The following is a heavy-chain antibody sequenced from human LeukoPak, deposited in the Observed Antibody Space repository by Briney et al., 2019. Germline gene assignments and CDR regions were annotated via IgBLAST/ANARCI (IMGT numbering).Heavy chain of an antibody. CDR1: GGSINSGNYY. Sequence: SQTLSLTCTVSGGSINSGNYYWTWIRQPPGKGLEWIGYVYNTGSTYYNPSLKSRVTISINTSKNQFSLKLSSVTAADTAVYYCARTPGIAAAGGSPDYWGQGTLVTVSS. D-gene: IGHD6-13*01. CDR2: VYNTGST. CDR3: ARTPGIAAAGGSPDY. J-gene: IGHJ4*02. V-gene: IGHV4-30-4*01.